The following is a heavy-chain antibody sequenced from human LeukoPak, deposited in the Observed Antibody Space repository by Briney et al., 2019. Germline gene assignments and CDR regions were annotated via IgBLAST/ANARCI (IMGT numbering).Heavy chain of an antibody. CDR3: ARYDPGYYYDSSGYQD. V-gene: IGHV1-8*01. CDR2: MNPNSGNT. J-gene: IGHJ4*02. D-gene: IGHD3-22*01. CDR1: GYTFTSYD. Sequence: GASVKVSCKASGYTFTSYDINWVRQATGQGLEWMGWMNPNSGNTGYAQKFQGRVTMTRNTSISTAYMELSSLKASDTAMYYCARYDPGYYYDSSGYQDWGQGTLVTVSS.